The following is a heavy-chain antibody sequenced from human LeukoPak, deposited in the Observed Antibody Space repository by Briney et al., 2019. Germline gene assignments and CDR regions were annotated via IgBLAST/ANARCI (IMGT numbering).Heavy chain of an antibody. CDR3: ARLSSRGHYYDFWSGYLNWFDP. J-gene: IGHJ5*02. CDR1: GGSISSSSYY. V-gene: IGHV4-39*01. Sequence: PSETLSLTCTVSGGSISSSSYYWGWIRQPPGKGLEWIGSIYYSGSTYYNPSLKSRATISVDTSKNQFSLKLSSVTAADTAVYYCARLSSRGHYYDFWSGYLNWFDPWGQGTLVTVSS. CDR2: IYYSGST. D-gene: IGHD3-3*01.